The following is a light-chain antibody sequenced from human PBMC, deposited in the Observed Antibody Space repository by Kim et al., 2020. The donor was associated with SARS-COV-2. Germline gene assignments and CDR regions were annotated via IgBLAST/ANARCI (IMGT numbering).Light chain of an antibody. CDR3: QQYGSSPRYT. V-gene: IGKV3-20*01. J-gene: IGKJ2*01. CDR2: GAS. CDR1: QSVSSSY. Sequence: SPGERATLACRASQSVSSSYLAWYQQKPGQAPRLLIYGASSRATGIPDRFSGSGSGKDFTLNISRLEPEDFAVYYCQQYGSSPRYTFGQGTKLEI.